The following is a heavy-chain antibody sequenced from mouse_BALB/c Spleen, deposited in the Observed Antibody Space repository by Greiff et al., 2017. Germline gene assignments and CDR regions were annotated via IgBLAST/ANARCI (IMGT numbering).Heavy chain of an antibody. Sequence: VKLMESGAELVRPGVSVKISCKGSGYTFTDYAMHWVKQSHAKSLEWIGVISTYYGDASYNQKFKGKATMTVDKSSSTAYMELARLTSEDSAIYYCARSTATTWFAYWGQGTLVTVSA. CDR3: ARSTATTWFAY. CDR2: ISTYYGDA. V-gene: IGHV1S137*01. D-gene: IGHD1-2*01. J-gene: IGHJ3*01. CDR1: GYTFTDYA.